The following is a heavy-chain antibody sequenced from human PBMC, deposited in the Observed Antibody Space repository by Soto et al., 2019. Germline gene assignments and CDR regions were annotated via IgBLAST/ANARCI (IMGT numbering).Heavy chain of an antibody. D-gene: IGHD3-10*01. V-gene: IGHV3-23*01. J-gene: IGHJ4*02. Sequence: EVQLLESGGGLVQPGGSLRLSCAASGFTFSSYAMSWVRQAPGKGLEWVSAISGSGGSTCYADSVKGRFTISRDNSKNTLYLQMNSLRAEDTAVYYCAKVVYGRGAPDYWGQGTLVTVSS. CDR3: AKVVYGRGAPDY. CDR1: GFTFSSYA. CDR2: ISGSGGST.